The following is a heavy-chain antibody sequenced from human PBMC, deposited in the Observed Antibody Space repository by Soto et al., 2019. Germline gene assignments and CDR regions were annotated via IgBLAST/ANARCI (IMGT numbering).Heavy chain of an antibody. Sequence: QVQPQESGPGLVKPSETLSLTCTVSGGSISDFYWSWIRQPPGKALEWIGYGYMYYSGSTYYNPSLEGRVSISVDPSSNQFSLRLSSVTAADTAVYFCARGSLSTVTANAFDVWGPGAPVTVSS. CDR1: GGSISDFY. CDR3: ARGSLSTVTANAFDV. J-gene: IGHJ3*01. V-gene: IGHV4-59*01. CDR2: MYYSGST. D-gene: IGHD2-21*02.